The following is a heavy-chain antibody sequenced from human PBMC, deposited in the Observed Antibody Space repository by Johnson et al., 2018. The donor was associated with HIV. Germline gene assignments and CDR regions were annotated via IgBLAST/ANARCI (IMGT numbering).Heavy chain of an antibody. J-gene: IGHJ3*02. CDR2: INWNSSST. CDR1: GFTFDEYA. Sequence: VQLVESGGGVVRPGGSLRLSCAASGFTFDEYALSWVRLAPGKGLEWVSGINWNSSSTGYADSVKGRFTISRDNAKNSLYLQMNSLRAEDTALYYCARALRVVVVAATFDAFDSWGQGTMVTVSS. V-gene: IGHV3-20*04. CDR3: ARALRVVVVAATFDAFDS. D-gene: IGHD2-15*01.